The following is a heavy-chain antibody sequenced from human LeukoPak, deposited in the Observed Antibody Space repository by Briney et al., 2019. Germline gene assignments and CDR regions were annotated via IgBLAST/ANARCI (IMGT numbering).Heavy chain of an antibody. CDR3: AKTGGIAAAH. Sequence: PCWSLRLSCAASGFTFSSYGMHWVRQAPGKGLEWVAFIRYDGSKKYYADSVKGRFTISRDNSKNTLYLQMNSLRAEDTALYYCAKTGGIAAAHWGQGTLVTVSS. CDR2: IRYDGSKK. CDR1: GFTFSSYG. D-gene: IGHD6-13*01. J-gene: IGHJ4*02. V-gene: IGHV3-30*02.